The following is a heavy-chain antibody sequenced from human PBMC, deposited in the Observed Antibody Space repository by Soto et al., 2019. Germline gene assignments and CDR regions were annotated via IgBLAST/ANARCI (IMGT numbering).Heavy chain of an antibody. CDR1: GFTSSNAW. D-gene: IGHD3-22*01. V-gene: IGHV3-15*01. J-gene: IGHJ6*02. Sequence: GGSLRLSCAASGFTSSNAWMSWVRQAPGKGLEWVGRIKSKTDGGTTDYAAPVKGRFTISRDDSKNTLYLQMNGLKTEDTAVYYCTTDPAVYDSSGYYPYYGMDVWGQGTTVTVSS. CDR2: IKSKTDGGTT. CDR3: TTDPAVYDSSGYYPYYGMDV.